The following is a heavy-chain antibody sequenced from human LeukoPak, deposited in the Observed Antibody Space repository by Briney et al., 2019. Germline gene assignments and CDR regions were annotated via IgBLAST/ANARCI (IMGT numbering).Heavy chain of an antibody. J-gene: IGHJ4*02. CDR3: ARDRGGDTAMMG. V-gene: IGHV1-46*01. CDR1: GYTFTSYY. CDR2: IYPSGGST. Sequence: ASVKVSCEASGYTFTSYYIHWVRQAPGQGLEWMGIIYPSGGSTSYAQKFQDRVTMTTDTSTSTVYVELSNLRSEDTAVYYCARDRGGDTAMMGWGQGTLITVSS. D-gene: IGHD5-18*01.